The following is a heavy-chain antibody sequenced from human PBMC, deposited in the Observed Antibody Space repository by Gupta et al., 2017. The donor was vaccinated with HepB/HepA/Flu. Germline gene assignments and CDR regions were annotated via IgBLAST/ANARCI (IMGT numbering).Heavy chain of an antibody. Sequence: QVQLVQSGADLTKPAASVRVSCTASGYSFNNHYLRWVRQAPGQRPEWVGMISPRDGATNYAQKFQDRVTMTSDTATTTVYIQLRSLRNEDTAVFYCAREVAGLWAVDGWGKGTLVNGSS. CDR1: GYSFNNHY. CDR3: AREVAGLWAVDG. J-gene: IGHJ3*01. CDR2: ISPRDGAT. V-gene: IGHV1-46*02. D-gene: IGHD2-15*01.